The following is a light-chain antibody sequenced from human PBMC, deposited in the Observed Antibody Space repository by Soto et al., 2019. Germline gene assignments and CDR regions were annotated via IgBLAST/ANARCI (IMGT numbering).Light chain of an antibody. V-gene: IGKV3-20*01. Sequence: ELVLTQSPGNLSLSPGERATLSCRASQSVSNNYLAWYQQKPGQAPRLVISGASNRATGIPDRFSGSGSGTDFTLTISRMEPEDSAVYYWQQYGRTGTFGQGTKVDIK. CDR1: QSVSNNY. J-gene: IGKJ1*01. CDR3: QQYGRTGT. CDR2: GAS.